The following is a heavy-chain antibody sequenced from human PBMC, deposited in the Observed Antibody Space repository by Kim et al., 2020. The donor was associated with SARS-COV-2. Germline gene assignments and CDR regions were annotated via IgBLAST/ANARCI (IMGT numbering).Heavy chain of an antibody. V-gene: IGHV3-30*18. J-gene: IGHJ4*02. CDR3: AKCYSEVLSYYASIDY. CDR1: GFTFSNYG. D-gene: IGHD3-10*01. Sequence: GGSLRLSCEASGFTFSNYGMHWVRQAPGKGLEWVAVISYDGNTKHYADSVKGRFTISRDSSTSTVFLQMDSLRSEDTAVYYCAKCYSEVLSYYASIDYWGPGTLVTVSS. CDR2: ISYDGNTK.